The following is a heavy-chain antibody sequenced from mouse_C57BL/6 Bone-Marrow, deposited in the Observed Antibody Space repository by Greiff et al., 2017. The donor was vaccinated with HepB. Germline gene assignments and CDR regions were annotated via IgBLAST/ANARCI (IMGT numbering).Heavy chain of an antibody. Sequence: EVQRVESGGGLVQPKGSLKLSCAASGFSFNTYAMNWVRQAPGKGLEWVARIRSKSNNYATYYADSVKDRFTISRDDSESMLYLQMNNLKTEDTAMYYCVRHYYYGSSSQYFDVWGTGTTVTVSS. J-gene: IGHJ1*03. D-gene: IGHD1-1*01. CDR2: IRSKSNNYAT. CDR1: GFSFNTYA. V-gene: IGHV10-1*01. CDR3: VRHYYYGSSSQYFDV.